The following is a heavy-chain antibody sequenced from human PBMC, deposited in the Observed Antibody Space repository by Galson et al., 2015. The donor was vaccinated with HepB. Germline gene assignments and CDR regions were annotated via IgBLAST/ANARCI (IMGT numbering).Heavy chain of an antibody. Sequence: SLRLSCAASGFTVSINYMSWIRQAPGKGLEWVSYISGSGSTIYYADSVKGRFTISRDNAKNSLYLQMNSLRAEDTAVYYCARDKDSGSIYAFDIWGQGTMVTVSS. D-gene: IGHD3-22*01. CDR3: ARDKDSGSIYAFDI. CDR2: ISGSGSTI. J-gene: IGHJ3*02. V-gene: IGHV3-11*01. CDR1: GFTVSINY.